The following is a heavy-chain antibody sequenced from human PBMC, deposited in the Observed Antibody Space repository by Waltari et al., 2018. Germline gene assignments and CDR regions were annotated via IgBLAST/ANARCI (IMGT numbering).Heavy chain of an antibody. CDR1: GDSIGSGYYY. CDR2: IYFAGST. V-gene: IGHV4-39*07. D-gene: IGHD6-13*01. CDR3: AREVGGNSWSTTPRGDAFDI. J-gene: IGHJ3*02. Sequence: QLQLRESGPGLLKPSETLSLTCSVSGDSIGSGYYYWGWIRQAPGKGLEWIGSIYFAGSTYHHPSLKSRLTISVETSKNQFSLRLSSVTAADAAVYYGAREVGGNSWSTTPRGDAFDIWGQGTMVTVSS.